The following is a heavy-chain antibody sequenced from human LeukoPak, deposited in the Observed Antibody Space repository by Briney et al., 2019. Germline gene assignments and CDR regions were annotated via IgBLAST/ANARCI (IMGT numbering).Heavy chain of an antibody. Sequence: SETLSLTCTVSGGSISSGGYYWSWIRQHPGKGLEWIGYIYYSGSTYYNPSLKSRVTTSVDTSKNQFSLKLSSVTAADTAVYYCARDPKYSSSWYHWGQGTLVTVSS. J-gene: IGHJ5*02. V-gene: IGHV4-31*03. CDR2: IYYSGST. CDR3: ARDPKYSSSWYH. CDR1: GGSISSGGYY. D-gene: IGHD6-13*01.